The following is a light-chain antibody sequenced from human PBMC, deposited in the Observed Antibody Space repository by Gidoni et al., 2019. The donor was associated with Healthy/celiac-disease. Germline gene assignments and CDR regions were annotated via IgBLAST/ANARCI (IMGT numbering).Light chain of an antibody. CDR3: QQRSNWPERT. Sequence: PGERATLSCRASQSVSSYLAWYQQKPGQAPRLLIYDASNRATGIPARFSGSGSGTDFTLTISSLEPEDFAVYSCQQRSNWPERTFGQGTKVEIK. CDR1: QSVSSY. CDR2: DAS. J-gene: IGKJ1*01. V-gene: IGKV3-11*01.